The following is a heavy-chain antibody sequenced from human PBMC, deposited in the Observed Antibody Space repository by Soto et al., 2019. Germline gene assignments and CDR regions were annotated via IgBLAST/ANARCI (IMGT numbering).Heavy chain of an antibody. CDR1: GGSFSGYY. CDR3: ARGGELWPSSYYYYYMHV. V-gene: IGHV4-34*01. Sequence: QVQLQQWGAGLLKPSETLSLTCAVYGGSFSGYYWSWIRQPPGKGLEWIGEINHSGSTNYNPSLKSRATIAVDAPKNQFSLKLRSVTAADTAVYYCARGGELWPSSYYYYYMHVWGKGTTVTVSS. D-gene: IGHD3-10*01. CDR2: INHSGST. J-gene: IGHJ6*03.